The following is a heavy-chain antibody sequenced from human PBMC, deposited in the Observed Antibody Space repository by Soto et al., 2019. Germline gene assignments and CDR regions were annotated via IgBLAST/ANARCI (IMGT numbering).Heavy chain of an antibody. V-gene: IGHV1-2*04. CDR2: INPNTGGT. CDR1: GYTFTSYY. Sequence: QVQLVQSGADVKKPGASVTVSCKASGYTFTSYYVHWVRQAPGQGLEWMGWINPNTGGTNYAQKFQGWVTMTRDTSISTAYLGLSRQRTDDTAMYYCARSEALLLRQNYYYYYGMDVWGQGTTVTVSS. D-gene: IGHD1-26*01. J-gene: IGHJ6*02. CDR3: ARSEALLLRQNYYYYYGMDV.